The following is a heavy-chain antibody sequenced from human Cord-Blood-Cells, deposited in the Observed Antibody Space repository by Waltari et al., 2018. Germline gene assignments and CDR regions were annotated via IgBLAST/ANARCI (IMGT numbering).Heavy chain of an antibody. J-gene: IGHJ3*02. CDR3: ARASSRLLWTDAFDI. V-gene: IGHV4-4*07. Sequence: QVQLQASGPGLVKPSETLSLTCPVSGGSISSYYWSWIRQPAGKGLEWIGRIYTSGSTNYNPSLKIRVTMSVDTSKNQFSLKLSSVTAADTAVYYCARASSRLLWTDAFDIWGQGTMVTVSS. CDR1: GGSISSYY. D-gene: IGHD3-3*01. CDR2: IYTSGST.